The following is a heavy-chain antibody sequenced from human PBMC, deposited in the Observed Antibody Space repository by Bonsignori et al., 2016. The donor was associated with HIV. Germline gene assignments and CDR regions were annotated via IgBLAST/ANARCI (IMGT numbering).Heavy chain of an antibody. CDR3: ARDWCTNGSGSQIPWF. J-gene: IGHJ3*01. CDR1: GYTFTGYY. D-gene: IGHD3-10*01. CDR2: INPNSGDT. V-gene: IGHV1-2*02. Sequence: QVQLVQSGAEVKNPGASVKVSCKASGYTFTGYYMHWVRQAPGQGLEWMGWINPNSGDTKYTQYFQGRVTMTRDTSINTAYMELSSLRSDDTAIYYCARDWCTNGSGSQIPWFWGQ.